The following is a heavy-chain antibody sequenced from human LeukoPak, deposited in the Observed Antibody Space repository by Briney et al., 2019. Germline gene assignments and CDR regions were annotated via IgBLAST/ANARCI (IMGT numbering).Heavy chain of an antibody. V-gene: IGHV3-53*01. CDR1: GFTVSSNY. J-gene: IGHJ4*02. Sequence: GGSPRLSCAASGFTVSSNYMSWVRQAPGKGLEWVAVIYSGGSTYYADSVKGRFTISRDNSKNTLYLQMNSLRAEDTAVYHCARLDSSGWYSDYWGQGTLVTVSS. D-gene: IGHD6-19*01. CDR3: ARLDSSGWYSDY. CDR2: IYSGGST.